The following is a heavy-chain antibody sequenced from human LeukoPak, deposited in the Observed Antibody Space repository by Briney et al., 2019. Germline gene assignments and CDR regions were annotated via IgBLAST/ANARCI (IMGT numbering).Heavy chain of an antibody. CDR3: ARAGAYCSSTSCYGPAYY. V-gene: IGHV3-21*01. CDR1: GFTFSSYT. CDR2: ISSGSSYI. Sequence: PGGSLRLSCAASGFTFSSYTMSWVRQAPGKGLEWVSSISSGSSYIYYADSVKGRFTISRDNAKNSLYLQMNSLRTEDTAVYYCARAGAYCSSTSCYGPAYYWGQGTLVTASS. D-gene: IGHD2-2*01. J-gene: IGHJ4*02.